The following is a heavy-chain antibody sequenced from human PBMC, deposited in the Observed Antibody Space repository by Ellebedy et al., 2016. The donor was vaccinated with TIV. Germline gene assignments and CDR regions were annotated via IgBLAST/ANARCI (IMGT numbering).Heavy chain of an antibody. D-gene: IGHD5-24*01. CDR1: GYSISSGYY. Sequence: MPSDTLSLTCSVTGYSISSGYYWGWIRQSPGKGLEWIGSIYPDGSTYYSTSLRSRVTMSVDTSKNQFSLKLSSVTAADTAVYYCASDLMATDAFDIWGQGTMVTVSS. CDR2: IYPDGST. J-gene: IGHJ3*02. CDR3: ASDLMATDAFDI. V-gene: IGHV4-38-2*02.